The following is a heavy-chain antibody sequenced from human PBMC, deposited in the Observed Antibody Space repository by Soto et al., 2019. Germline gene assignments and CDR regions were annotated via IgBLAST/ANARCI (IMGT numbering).Heavy chain of an antibody. CDR3: ARDQKGGYYYGSGSYPFGHWFDP. Sequence: SETLSLTCTVSGGSISSSSYYWGWIRQPPGKGLEWIGSIYYSGSTYYNPSLKSRVTISVDTSKNQFSLKLSSVTAADTAVYYCARDQKGGYYYGSGSYPFGHWFDPWGQGTLVTVSS. V-gene: IGHV4-39*07. CDR1: GGSISSSSYY. CDR2: IYYSGST. D-gene: IGHD3-10*01. J-gene: IGHJ5*02.